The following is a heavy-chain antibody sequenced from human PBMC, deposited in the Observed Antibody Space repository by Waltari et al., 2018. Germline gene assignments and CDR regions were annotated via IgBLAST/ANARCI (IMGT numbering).Heavy chain of an antibody. D-gene: IGHD6-19*01. CDR3: ARRVRGIAVAGTYYYYYMDV. CDR1: GGSFSGYY. J-gene: IGHJ6*03. V-gene: IGHV4-34*01. Sequence: QVQLQQWGAGLLKPSETLSLTCAVYGGSFSGYYWSWIRQPPGKGLEWIGEINHSGSTNYNPSLKSRVTISVDPSKNQFSLKLSSVTAADTAVYYCARRVRGIAVAGTYYYYYMDVWGKGTTVTVSS. CDR2: INHSGST.